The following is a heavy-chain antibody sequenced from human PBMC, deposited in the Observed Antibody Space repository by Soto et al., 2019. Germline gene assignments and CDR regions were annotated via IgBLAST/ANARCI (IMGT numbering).Heavy chain of an antibody. CDR3: ARHVEADDAYYFDY. Sequence: QLQLQESGPGLVKPSETLSLTCTVSGGSISSSSYYWGWIRQPPGKGLEWIGSIYYSGSTYYNPSLKSRVTIAVDTSKNQFSLKLRSVTAADTAVYYCARHVEADDAYYFDYWGQGTLVTVSS. J-gene: IGHJ4*02. CDR2: IYYSGST. V-gene: IGHV4-39*01. CDR1: GGSISSSSYY.